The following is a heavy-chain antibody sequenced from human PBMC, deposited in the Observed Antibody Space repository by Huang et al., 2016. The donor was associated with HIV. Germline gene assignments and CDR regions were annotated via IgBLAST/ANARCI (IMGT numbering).Heavy chain of an antibody. D-gene: IGHD3-3*01. V-gene: IGHV3-30*02. CDR2: IRYDGNNY. CDR1: GFTFGSFG. Sequence: QVQLVESGGGVVQPGGSLRLSCKASGFTFGSFGMHWVRPAAGKGLEWVAFIRYDGNNYDYADSVRGRFTISRDNSKDTLYLQMNRLRPDDSAVYYCAKDLTYTFGRHFDYWGRGTLVTVSS. J-gene: IGHJ4*02. CDR3: AKDLTYTFGRHFDY.